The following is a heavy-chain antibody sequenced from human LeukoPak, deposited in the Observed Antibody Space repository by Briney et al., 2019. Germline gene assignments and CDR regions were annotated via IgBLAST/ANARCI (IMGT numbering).Heavy chain of an antibody. Sequence: GGSLRLSCAATEFTVSRSYMTWVRQAPGKGLEWVSVLHSGGTIEYADTVKGRFTISRDISKNTVYLQMNNLRSEDTAVYFCAREGEKTDGYNHGLDRWGQGTLVTVSS. D-gene: IGHD5-24*01. CDR3: AREGEKTDGYNHGLDR. V-gene: IGHV3-53*01. CDR1: EFTVSRSY. CDR2: LHSGGTI. J-gene: IGHJ4*02.